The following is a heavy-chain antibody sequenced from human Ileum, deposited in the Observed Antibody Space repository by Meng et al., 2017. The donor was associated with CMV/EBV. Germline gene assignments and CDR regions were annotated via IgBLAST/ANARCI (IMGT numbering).Heavy chain of an antibody. J-gene: IGHJ4*02. Sequence: GGSLRFSCAASGFTFSSSWMYWVRQGPGKGLMWISRINDDGGSTSYADSVKGRFTISRDNAKNTLYLQMNSLRAEDTAVYYCARESVNLVTDSWGQGMLVTVSS. V-gene: IGHV3-74*01. D-gene: IGHD5-18*01. CDR1: GFTFSSSW. CDR2: INDDGGST. CDR3: ARESVNLVTDS.